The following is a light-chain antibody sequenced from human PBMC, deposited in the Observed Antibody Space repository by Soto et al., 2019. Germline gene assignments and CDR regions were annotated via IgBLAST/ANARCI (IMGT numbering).Light chain of an antibody. V-gene: IGKV1-39*01. Sequence: DIQMTQSPSSLSASVGERVTITCRASHSISCYLNCYQKKPGKAPKLLICTASSLQSGVPSRFSGSGSGTDFKLTSSSLQPEDFATYYCQQSYSTPWTFGQGTKVEIK. CDR3: QQSYSTPWT. CDR1: HSISCY. J-gene: IGKJ1*01. CDR2: TAS.